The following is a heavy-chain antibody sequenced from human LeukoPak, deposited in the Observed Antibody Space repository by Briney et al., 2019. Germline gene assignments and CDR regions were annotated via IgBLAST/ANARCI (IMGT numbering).Heavy chain of an antibody. D-gene: IGHD1-20*01. CDR2: THHSGST. CDR1: GGSISSYY. CDR3: ARHITRRYFDY. V-gene: IGHV4-59*08. Sequence: SETLSLTCTVSGGSISSYYWSWIRQPPGKGLEWIGDTHHSGSTNYNPSLKSRVTISVDTSKNQFSLKLSSVTAADTAVYYCARHITRRYFDYWGQGTLVTVSS. J-gene: IGHJ4*02.